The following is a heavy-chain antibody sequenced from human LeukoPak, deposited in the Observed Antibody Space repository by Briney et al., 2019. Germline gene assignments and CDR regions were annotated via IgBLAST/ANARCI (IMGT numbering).Heavy chain of an antibody. Sequence: GGSLRLSCAASGFTFSGYAMSWVRQAPGKGLDWVSAISGSGGSTYYADSVKGRFTISRDNSKNTLYLQMNSLRAEDTAVYYCAKATGYFYYYGMDVWGQGTTVTVSS. J-gene: IGHJ6*02. V-gene: IGHV3-23*01. CDR3: AKATGYFYYYGMDV. CDR2: ISGSGGST. CDR1: GFTFSGYA. D-gene: IGHD1-1*01.